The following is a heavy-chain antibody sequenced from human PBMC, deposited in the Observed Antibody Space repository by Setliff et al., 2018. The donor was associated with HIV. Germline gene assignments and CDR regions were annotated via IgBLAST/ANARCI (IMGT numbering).Heavy chain of an antibody. CDR1: GGSIKSSSYY. D-gene: IGHD6-13*01. CDR3: ARAPTSSWYVTTQRTKEYFQQ. J-gene: IGHJ1*01. CDR2: IYYSGNT. V-gene: IGHV4-39*07. Sequence: SETLSLTCTVSGGSIKSSSYYWGWIRQPPGKGLEWIGSIYYSGNTYYNPSLKSRVTISVDTSRNQFSLRLSSVTAADTAIYYCARAPTSSWYVTTQRTKEYFQQWGQGTLVTVSS.